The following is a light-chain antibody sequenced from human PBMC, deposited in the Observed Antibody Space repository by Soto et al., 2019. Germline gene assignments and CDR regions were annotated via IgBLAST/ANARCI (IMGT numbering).Light chain of an antibody. V-gene: IGKV1-39*01. CDR1: QSVRSY. CDR2: DAS. Sequence: DIPLTQSPTSLSASVGAKVTIPCRASQSVRSYLNWVQQKPGKAPKLLIYDASSLQTGVSSRFSGSGSGTEFTLAINSLQPEDFATYYCQQSPRSPITFGQGTRLEI. CDR3: QQSPRSPIT. J-gene: IGKJ5*01.